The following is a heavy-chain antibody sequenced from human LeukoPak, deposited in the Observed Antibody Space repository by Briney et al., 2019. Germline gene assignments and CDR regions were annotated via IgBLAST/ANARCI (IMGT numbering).Heavy chain of an antibody. CDR3: AGTWQWLVSPGFDY. J-gene: IGHJ4*02. Sequence: TGGSLRLSCAASGFTFSSYAMSWVRQAPGKGLEWVSAISGSGGSTYYADSVKGRFTISRDNSKNTLYLQMNSLRAEDTAVYYCAGTWQWLVSPGFDYWGQGTLVTVSS. V-gene: IGHV3-23*01. CDR2: ISGSGGST. CDR1: GFTFSSYA. D-gene: IGHD6-19*01.